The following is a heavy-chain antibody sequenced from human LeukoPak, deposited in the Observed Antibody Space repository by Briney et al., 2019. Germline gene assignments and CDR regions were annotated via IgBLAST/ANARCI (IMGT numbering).Heavy chain of an antibody. V-gene: IGHV3-7*03. Sequence: PGGSLRLSCAASGFIFSDHYMDWVRQAPGKGLEWVANIKQDGSEKYYVDSVKGRFTISRDNAKNSLYLQMNSLRAEDTAVYYCAGQLELRHWGQGTLVTVSS. J-gene: IGHJ4*02. CDR2: IKQDGSEK. CDR1: GFIFSDHY. CDR3: AGQLELRH. D-gene: IGHD1-7*01.